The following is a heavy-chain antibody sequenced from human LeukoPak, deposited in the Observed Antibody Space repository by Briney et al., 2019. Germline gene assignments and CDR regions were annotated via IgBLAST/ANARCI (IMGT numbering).Heavy chain of an antibody. Sequence: GGSLRLSCAASGFTFSFYSMTWVRQAPGKGLEWVSSISSTSSYIYYADSVKGRFTISRDNGKNSLYLQMNSLRAEDTAVYYCAKEDGNYGSGRYYYFDYWGQGTLVTVSS. CDR1: GFTFSFYS. D-gene: IGHD3-10*01. CDR3: AKEDGNYGSGRYYYFDY. J-gene: IGHJ4*02. V-gene: IGHV3-21*04. CDR2: ISSTSSYI.